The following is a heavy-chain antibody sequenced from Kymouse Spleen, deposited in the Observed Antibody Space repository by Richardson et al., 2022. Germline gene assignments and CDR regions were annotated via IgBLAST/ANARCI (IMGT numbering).Heavy chain of an antibody. V-gene: IGHV3-20*d01. D-gene: IGHD3-3*01. CDR3: ARDQGGDFWSGYYRYNWNSYYYYYGMDV. Sequence: EVQLVESGGGVVRPGGSLRLSCAASGFTFDDYGMSWVRQAPGKGLEWVSGINWNGGSTGYADSVKGRFTISRDNAKNSLYLQMNSLRAEDTALYYCARDQGGDFWSGYYRYNWNSYYYYYGMDVWGQGTTVTVSS. J-gene: IGHJ6*02. CDR1: GFTFDDYG. CDR2: INWNGGST.